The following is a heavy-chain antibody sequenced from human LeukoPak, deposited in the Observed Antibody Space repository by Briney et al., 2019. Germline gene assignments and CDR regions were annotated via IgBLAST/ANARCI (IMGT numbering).Heavy chain of an antibody. J-gene: IGHJ5*02. CDR2: INHSGST. CDR3: ARGGRYSSSWPTRKNWFDP. Sequence: PSETLSLTCAVYGGSFSGYYWSWIRQPPGKGLEWIGEINHSGSTNYNPSLKSRVTISVDTSKNQFSLKLSSVTAADTAVYYCARGGRYSSSWPTRKNWFDPWGQGTLVTVSS. V-gene: IGHV4-34*01. CDR1: GGSFSGYY. D-gene: IGHD6-13*01.